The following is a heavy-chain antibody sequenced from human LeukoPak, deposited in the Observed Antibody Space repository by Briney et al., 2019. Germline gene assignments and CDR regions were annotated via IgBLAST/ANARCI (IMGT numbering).Heavy chain of an antibody. D-gene: IGHD2-2*01. CDR1: GDSVSSGSYY. CDR3: ARESSLGYCSSTSCDDAFDI. J-gene: IGHJ3*02. CDR2: IYHSGST. Sequence: SETLSLTCTVFGDSVSSGSYYWSWIRQPPGKGLEWIGYIYHSGSTYHNPSLKSRVTISVDRSKNQFSLKLSSVTAADTAVYYCARESSLGYCSSTSCDDAFDIWGQGTMVTVSS. V-gene: IGHV4-30-2*01.